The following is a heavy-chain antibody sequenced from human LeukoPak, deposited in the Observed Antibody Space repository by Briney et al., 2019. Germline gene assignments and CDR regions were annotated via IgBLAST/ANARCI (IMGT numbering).Heavy chain of an antibody. J-gene: IGHJ1*01. D-gene: IGHD3-22*01. Sequence: GGSLRLSCAASGFTFSSYWMHWVRQAPGKGLVWVSRIKSDGSTNYADSVKGRFTISRDNVKNTVYLQMNSLRTEDTGVYYCARAPSEIGGYYPEYFRHWGQGTLVTVSS. CDR3: ARAPSEIGGYYPEYFRH. CDR1: GFTFSSYW. V-gene: IGHV3-74*01. CDR2: IKSDGST.